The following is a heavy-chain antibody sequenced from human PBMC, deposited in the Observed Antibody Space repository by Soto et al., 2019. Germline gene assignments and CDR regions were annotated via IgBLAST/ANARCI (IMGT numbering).Heavy chain of an antibody. V-gene: IGHV1-46*01. CDR2: INPSGGST. Sequence: ASVKVSCKASGYTFTSYYMHWVRQAPGQGLERMGKINPSGGSTSYAQKFQGRVTMTRDTSTSTVYMELSSLRSEDTAVYYCARDLVVVAATYYYYGMDVWGQGTTVTVSS. CDR3: ARDLVVVAATYYYYGMDV. J-gene: IGHJ6*02. CDR1: GYTFTSYY. D-gene: IGHD2-15*01.